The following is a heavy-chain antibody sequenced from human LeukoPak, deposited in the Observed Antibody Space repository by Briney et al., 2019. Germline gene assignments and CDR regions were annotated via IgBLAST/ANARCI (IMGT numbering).Heavy chain of an antibody. CDR2: ISYDGSNK. CDR1: GFTFSSYG. V-gene: IGHV3-30*18. Sequence: GGSLRLSCAASGFTFSSYGMHWVRQAPGKGLEWVAVISYDGSNKYYADSVKGRFTISRDNSKNTLYLQMNSQRAEDTAVYYCAKPTARAFGGVIAYFDYWGQGTLVTVSS. J-gene: IGHJ4*02. CDR3: AKPTARAFGGVIAYFDY. D-gene: IGHD3-16*02.